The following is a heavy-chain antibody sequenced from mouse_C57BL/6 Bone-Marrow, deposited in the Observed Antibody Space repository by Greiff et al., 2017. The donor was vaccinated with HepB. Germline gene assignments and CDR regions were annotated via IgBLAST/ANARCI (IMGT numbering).Heavy chain of an antibody. CDR2: IRSKSSNYAT. Sequence: DVKLVESGGGLVQPKGSLKLSCAASGFTFNTYAMHWVRQAPGKGLEWVARIRSKSSNYATYYADSVKDRFTISRDDSQSMLYLQMNNLKTEDTAMYYCVREGSYYGSSYDFDYWGQGTTLTVSS. CDR1: GFTFNTYA. J-gene: IGHJ2*01. CDR3: VREGSYYGSSYDFDY. V-gene: IGHV10-3*01. D-gene: IGHD1-1*01.